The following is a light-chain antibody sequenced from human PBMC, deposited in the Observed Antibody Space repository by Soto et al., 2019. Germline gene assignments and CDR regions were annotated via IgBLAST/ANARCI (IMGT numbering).Light chain of an antibody. CDR2: EVN. Sequence: LTQPASVSGSPGQSVTISCTGPRSDIGDSNFISWYQHSPGKAPRLLIYEVNNRPSGVSRRFSGSKAGNTASLTISGLLDDDEADYFCASFRSGTILVFGSGTKVTVL. J-gene: IGLJ1*01. V-gene: IGLV2-14*01. CDR1: RSDIGDSNF. CDR3: ASFRSGTILV.